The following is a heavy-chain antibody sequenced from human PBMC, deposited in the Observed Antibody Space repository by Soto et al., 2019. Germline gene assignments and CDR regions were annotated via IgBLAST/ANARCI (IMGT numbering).Heavy chain of an antibody. CDR3: ARWYKYQLLFSSSYGMDV. V-gene: IGHV1-8*01. CDR1: GYTFTSYD. Sequence: ASVKVSCKASGYTFTSYDINWVRQATGQGLESMGWMNPNSGNTGYAQKFQGRVTMTRNTSISTAYMELSSLRSEDTAVYYCARWYKYQLLFSSSYGMDVWGQGTTVTVSS. D-gene: IGHD2-2*01. CDR2: MNPNSGNT. J-gene: IGHJ6*02.